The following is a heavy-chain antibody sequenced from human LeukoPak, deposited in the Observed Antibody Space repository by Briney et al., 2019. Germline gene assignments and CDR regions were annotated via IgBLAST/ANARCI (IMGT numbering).Heavy chain of an antibody. Sequence: SETLSLTCTVSGGSIRSYYWSWIRQPPGRGLEWIGYIYYSGSTNYNPSLKSRVTISVDTSKNQFSLKLSSVTAADTAVYYCARLSGYYGSGVDYWGQGTLVTVSP. J-gene: IGHJ4*02. V-gene: IGHV4-59*01. CDR2: IYYSGST. D-gene: IGHD3-10*01. CDR1: GGSIRSYY. CDR3: ARLSGYYGSGVDY.